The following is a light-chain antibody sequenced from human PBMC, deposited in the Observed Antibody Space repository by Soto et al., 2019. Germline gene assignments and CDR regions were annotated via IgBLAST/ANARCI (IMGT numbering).Light chain of an antibody. Sequence: QAVVTQEPSLTVSPGGTVTLTCASSTGAVTSGHYANWFQQNPGQAPRTMIYSTSKKHSWTPARFSGSLLGGKAALTLSGVQPEDEAEYYCLLFYGGAHLLWVFGGGTKLTVL. CDR3: LLFYGGAHLLWV. J-gene: IGLJ3*02. CDR1: TGAVTSGHY. CDR2: STS. V-gene: IGLV7-43*01.